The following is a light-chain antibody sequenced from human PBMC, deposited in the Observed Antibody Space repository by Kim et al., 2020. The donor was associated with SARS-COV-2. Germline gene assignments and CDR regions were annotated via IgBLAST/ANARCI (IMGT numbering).Light chain of an antibody. V-gene: IGKV3-11*01. CDR1: QSVSSY. J-gene: IGKJ1*01. CDR3: QQRINWPPT. Sequence: LPPGDKASLTCKAIQSVSSYLAWYQQNPGQAPRLLIYDASNRATGIPARFSGSGSGTDFTLTISSLEPEDFAVYYCQQRINWPPTFGQGTKVDI. CDR2: DAS.